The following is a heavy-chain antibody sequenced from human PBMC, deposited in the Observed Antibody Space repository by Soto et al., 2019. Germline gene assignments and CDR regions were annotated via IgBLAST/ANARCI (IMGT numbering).Heavy chain of an antibody. CDR2: ISHGGSNQ. J-gene: IGHJ6*02. Sequence: GGSLRLSCAASGFSFSLYGVHWVRQAPGKGLEWVAVISHGGSNQYYADSVKGRFRISRDNSKNTSSLQMNSLRGDDTAVYYCARDEVPHIVGVTAPDFYALDVWGQGTTVTVSS. CDR1: GFSFSLYG. D-gene: IGHD2-21*02. V-gene: IGHV3-30*03. CDR3: ARDEVPHIVGVTAPDFYALDV.